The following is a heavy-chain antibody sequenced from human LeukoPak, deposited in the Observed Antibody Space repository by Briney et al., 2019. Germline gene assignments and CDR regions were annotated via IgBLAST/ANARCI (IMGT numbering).Heavy chain of an antibody. J-gene: IGHJ4*02. D-gene: IGHD6-13*01. V-gene: IGHV1-18*01. CDR1: GYTFTSYG. CDR2: ISAYNGNT. CDR3: ARAPSSSSLVREGGDY. Sequence: GDSVKVSCKASGYTFTSYGISWVRQAPGQGLEWIGWISAYNGNTNYAQKLQGRVTMTTDTSTSTAYMELRSLRSDDTAVYYCARAPSSSSLVREGGDYWGQGPLVPVSS.